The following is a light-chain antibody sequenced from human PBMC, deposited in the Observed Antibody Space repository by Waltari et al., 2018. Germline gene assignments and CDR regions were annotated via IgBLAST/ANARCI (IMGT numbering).Light chain of an antibody. CDR3: CSYAGSGTLDVV. J-gene: IGLJ2*01. V-gene: IGLV2-23*02. CDR2: EVT. CDR1: SSDFRSNTL. Sequence: QSALTQPASVSGSPGPPLTISYTGASSDFRSNTLVSWYQQQPGKAPKVMIYEVTKRPPGVSVLFSGSRSGNTASLTISGLQPEDEADYYCCSYAGSGTLDVVFGGGTNLTVL.